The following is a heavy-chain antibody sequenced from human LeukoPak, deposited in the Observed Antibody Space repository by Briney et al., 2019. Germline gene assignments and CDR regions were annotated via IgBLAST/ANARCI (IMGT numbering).Heavy chain of an antibody. V-gene: IGHV4-59*01. CDR1: GGSISSYY. Sequence: PSETLSLTCTVSGGSISSYYWSWIRQPPGKGLEWIGYIYYSGSTNYNPSLKSRVTISVDTSKNQFSLKLSSVSAADTAVYYCARGLSSSWYLYYFDYWGQGTLVTVSS. D-gene: IGHD6-13*01. J-gene: IGHJ4*02. CDR2: IYYSGST. CDR3: ARGLSSSWYLYYFDY.